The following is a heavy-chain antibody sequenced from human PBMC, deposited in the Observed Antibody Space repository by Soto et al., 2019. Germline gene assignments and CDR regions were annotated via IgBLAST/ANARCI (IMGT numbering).Heavy chain of an antibody. D-gene: IGHD5-12*01. CDR2: INHSGST. Sequence: PSETLSLTCAVDGESFSGYYWSWISQPAGKGLERIGEINHSGSTNYNPSLKSRVTMSVDTSKTQFSLKLSSVTAADTAMYYCAGNIVATISSFDYWGQGTLVTISS. V-gene: IGHV4-34*01. CDR3: AGNIVATISSFDY. J-gene: IGHJ4*02. CDR1: GESFSGYY.